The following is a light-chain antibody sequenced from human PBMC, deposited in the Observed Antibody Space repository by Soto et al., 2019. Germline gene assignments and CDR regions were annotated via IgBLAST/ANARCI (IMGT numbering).Light chain of an antibody. CDR3: QSYDTSLNDWV. CDR2: GNY. J-gene: IGLJ3*02. Sequence: QSVLTQPPSVSGAPGQRVTISCTGSSSNTGAGYDVHWYQQFPGMAPKLLIFGNYERPSGVPDRFSGSKSGASASLAISGLQTEDEADYYCQSYDTSLNDWVFGGGTKLTVL. CDR1: SSNTGAGYD. V-gene: IGLV1-40*01.